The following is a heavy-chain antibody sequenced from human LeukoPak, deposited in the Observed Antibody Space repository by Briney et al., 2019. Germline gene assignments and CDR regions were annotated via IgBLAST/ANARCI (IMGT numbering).Heavy chain of an antibody. J-gene: IGHJ3*01. Sequence: GASVKVSCKASGGTFSSYAISWVRQAPGQGLEWMGRIIPIFGTANYAQKFQGRVTITADKSTSTAYMELSSLRSEDTAVYYCARDRYDVGVAFDFWGQGTMVTVSS. CDR1: GGTFSSYA. V-gene: IGHV1-69*06. CDR2: IIPIFGTA. CDR3: ARDRYDVGVAFDF. D-gene: IGHD3-9*01.